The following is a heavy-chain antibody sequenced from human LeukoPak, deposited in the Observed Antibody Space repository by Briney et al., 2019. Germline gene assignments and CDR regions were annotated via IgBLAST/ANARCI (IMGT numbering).Heavy chain of an antibody. D-gene: IGHD2-2*02. CDR3: ARDGVPAAIPHYYYYMDV. J-gene: IGHJ6*03. CDR1: GFTFSSYA. V-gene: IGHV3-30*01. CDR2: ISYDGSNK. Sequence: GGSLRLSCAASGFTFSSYAMHWVRQAPGKGLEWVAVISYDGSNKYYADSVKGRFTISRDNPKNTLYLQMNSLRAEDTAVYYCARDGVPAAIPHYYYYMDVWGKGTTVTVSS.